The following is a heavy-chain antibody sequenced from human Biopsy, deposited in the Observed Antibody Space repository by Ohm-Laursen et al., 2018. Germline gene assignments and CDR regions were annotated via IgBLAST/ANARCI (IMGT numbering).Heavy chain of an antibody. D-gene: IGHD6-19*01. CDR1: GASVTSGGYY. V-gene: IGHV4-61*08. J-gene: IGHJ4*02. Sequence: SDTLSLTCTVSGASVTSGGYYWSWIRQPPGKGLEWLGYISNIGSTNYNPSLKSRVTISVDTSKNHFSLKLTSVTAADTAVYYCARETALAGDLDSWGQGTLVTVSS. CDR3: ARETALAGDLDS. CDR2: ISNIGST.